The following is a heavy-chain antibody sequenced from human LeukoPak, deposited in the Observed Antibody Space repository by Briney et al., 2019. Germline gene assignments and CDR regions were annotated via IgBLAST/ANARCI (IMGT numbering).Heavy chain of an antibody. CDR3: ARDDRDYGFL. D-gene: IGHD4-17*01. V-gene: IGHV4-59*01. Sequence: SETLSLTCTVSGGSISIRQPPGKGLEWIGYIYYSGSTNYNPSLKSRVTISVDTSKNQFSLKLSSVIAADTAVYYCARDDRDYGFLWGQGTLVTVSS. J-gene: IGHJ4*02. CDR2: IYYSGST. CDR1: GGSIS.